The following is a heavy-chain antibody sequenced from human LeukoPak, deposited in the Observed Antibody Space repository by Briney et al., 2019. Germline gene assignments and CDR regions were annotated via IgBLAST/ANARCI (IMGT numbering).Heavy chain of an antibody. D-gene: IGHD2/OR15-2a*01. V-gene: IGHV3-30*03. CDR1: GFTFSKFG. Sequence: GGSLRLSCAASGFTFSKFGMHWVRQAPGKGLDWVALISDDGRNKYYADSVKGRFIISRDNSKNTLHLQMSSLRAEDTAVYYCASRSMASDYWGQGTLVTVSS. CDR3: ASRSMASDY. J-gene: IGHJ4*02. CDR2: ISDDGRNK.